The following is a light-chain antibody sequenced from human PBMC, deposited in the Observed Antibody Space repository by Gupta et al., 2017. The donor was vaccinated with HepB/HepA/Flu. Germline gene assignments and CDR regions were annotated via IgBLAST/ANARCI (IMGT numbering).Light chain of an antibody. CDR1: SGHSSYI. V-gene: IGLV4-60*03. J-gene: IGLJ2*01. CDR2: LEYSGGY. CDR3: ETWDSKV. Sequence: QPVLTQSSSASASLASSVNLTCTLSSGHSSYIIAWHQQQPGKAPRYLMKLEYSGGYNKGSGVPDGFSGSSSGADRYLTISNLQSEYEADYYCETWDSKVFGGGTKLTVL.